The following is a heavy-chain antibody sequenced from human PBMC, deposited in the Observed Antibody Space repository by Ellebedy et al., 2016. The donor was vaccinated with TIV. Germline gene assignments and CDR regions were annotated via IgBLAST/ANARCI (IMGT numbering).Heavy chain of an antibody. D-gene: IGHD5-12*01. CDR1: GFPFSSFA. Sequence: GESLKIPCAASGFPFSSFAMSWVRQAPGKGLAWVGFIRSKAYGGTTEYAASVKGRFTISRDDSKSIAYLQMNSLKTEDTAVYYCTSGWWLLPDYWGQGTLVTVSS. J-gene: IGHJ4*01. CDR2: IRSKAYGGTT. V-gene: IGHV3-49*04. CDR3: TSGWWLLPDY.